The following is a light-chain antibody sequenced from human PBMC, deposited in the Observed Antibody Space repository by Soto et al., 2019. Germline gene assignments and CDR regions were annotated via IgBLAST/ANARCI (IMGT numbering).Light chain of an antibody. J-gene: IGLJ1*01. CDR1: SSDVGGYKY. Sequence: QSALTQPASVSGSPGQSIAISCTGTSSDVGGYKYVSWYQQHPGKAPKLMIYDVSNRPSGVSDRFSGSKSGNTASLTISGLGAEDQADYYCTSYTSSSTYVFGPGTKLTVL. CDR3: TSYTSSSTYV. V-gene: IGLV2-14*01. CDR2: DVS.